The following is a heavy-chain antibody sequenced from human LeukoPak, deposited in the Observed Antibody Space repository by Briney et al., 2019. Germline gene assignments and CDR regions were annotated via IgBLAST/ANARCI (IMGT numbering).Heavy chain of an antibody. Sequence: SDTLSLTCAVYGGSFSGYYWSWIRQPPGKGLDWIGEVNHSGSTNYNPSLKSRVTISVDTSKNQFSLKLSSVTAADTAVYYCARAAIGYCSSISWRNRGWFDPWGQGTLVTVSS. CDR3: ARAAIGYCSSISWRNRGWFDP. V-gene: IGHV4-34*01. CDR2: VNHSGST. J-gene: IGHJ5*02. CDR1: GGSFSGYY. D-gene: IGHD2-2*01.